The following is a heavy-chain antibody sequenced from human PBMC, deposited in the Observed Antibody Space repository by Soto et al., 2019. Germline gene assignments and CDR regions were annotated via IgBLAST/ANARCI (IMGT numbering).Heavy chain of an antibody. D-gene: IGHD6-19*01. CDR1: GFTFSNYW. Sequence: PGGSLRLSCAAFGFTFSNYWMSWVRQAPGKGLEWVAIIKQDGSEKYFVDSVKGRFTISRDNAKNSLYLQMNSLRPEDTAVYYCASDTSGRTAHLDYWGQGTLVTVSS. CDR2: IKQDGSEK. CDR3: ASDTSGRTAHLDY. J-gene: IGHJ4*02. V-gene: IGHV3-7*01.